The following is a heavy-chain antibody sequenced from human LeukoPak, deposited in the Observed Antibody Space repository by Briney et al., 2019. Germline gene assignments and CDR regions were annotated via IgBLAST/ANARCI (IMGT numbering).Heavy chain of an antibody. J-gene: IGHJ4*02. CDR2: IYHSGST. CDR3: ARVYTLRYFDSPGPFDY. V-gene: IGHV4-39*07. Sequence: PSETLSLTCTVSGGSISSSSYYWGWIRQPPGKGLEWIGEIYHSGSTNYNPSLKSRVTISVDKSKNQFSLKLSSVTAADTAVYYCARVYTLRYFDSPGPFDYWGQGTLVTVSS. D-gene: IGHD3-9*01. CDR1: GGSISSSSYY.